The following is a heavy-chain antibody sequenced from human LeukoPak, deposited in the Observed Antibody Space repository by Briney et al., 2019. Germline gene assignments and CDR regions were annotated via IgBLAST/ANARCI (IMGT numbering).Heavy chain of an antibody. J-gene: IGHJ5*02. CDR3: ARDGP. CDR2: INQDGSEK. V-gene: IGHV3-7*01. CDR1: GFTFTSHW. Sequence: GGSLSLSCAASGFTFTSHWMSWVRQAPGKGLEWVANINQDGSEKYYVDSVKGRFTISRDNAKNSLYLQMSSLRAEDTAVYYCARDGPWGQGTLVTVSS.